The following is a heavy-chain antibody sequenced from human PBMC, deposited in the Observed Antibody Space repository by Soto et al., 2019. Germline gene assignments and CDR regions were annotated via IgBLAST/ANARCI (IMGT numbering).Heavy chain of an antibody. CDR1: GISISSCCYN. J-gene: IGHJ3*02. CDR2: IYYSGST. V-gene: IGHV4-31*11. D-gene: IGHD3-9*01. CDR3: ARHTDDILTGNEALDI. Sequence: TLSLTCAVTGISISSCCYNWIWKSQHPGKCLEWIGYIYYSGSTYYNPSLKSRVTISVDTSKNQFSLKLTSVTAADTAVYYCARHTDDILTGNEALDIWGQGTVVT.